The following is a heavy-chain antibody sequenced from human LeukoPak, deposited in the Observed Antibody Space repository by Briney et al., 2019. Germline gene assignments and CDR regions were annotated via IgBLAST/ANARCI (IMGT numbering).Heavy chain of an antibody. D-gene: IGHD5-18*01. J-gene: IGHJ4*02. CDR2: ISYDGSNK. Sequence: AGGSLRLSCAASGFTFSSYGMHWVRQAPGKGLEWVAVISYDGSNKYYADSVKGRSTISRDNSKNTLYLQMNSLRAEDTAVYYCAKPYSYGYRLPDYWGQGTLVTVSS. CDR1: GFTFSSYG. CDR3: AKPYSYGYRLPDY. V-gene: IGHV3-30*18.